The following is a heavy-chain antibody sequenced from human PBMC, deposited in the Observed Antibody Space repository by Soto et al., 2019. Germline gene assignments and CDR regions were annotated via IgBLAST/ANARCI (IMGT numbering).Heavy chain of an antibody. D-gene: IGHD3-9*01. CDR1: GFTFRDAW. CDR3: ASGGLGS. J-gene: IGHJ4*02. V-gene: IGHV3-15*01. Sequence: EVQLVESGGGLVKPGGSLTLSCAASGFTFRDAWMSWVRQAPGKGLEWIGRIRNNPDGGTTYYDAPVKGRFTISRDDSKNTLFLQMNRLKVEDTAVYYCASGGLGSWGQGTLVTVSS. CDR2: IRNNPDGGTT.